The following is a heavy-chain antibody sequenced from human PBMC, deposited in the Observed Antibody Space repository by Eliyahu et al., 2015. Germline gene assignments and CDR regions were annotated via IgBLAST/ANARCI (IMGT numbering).Heavy chain of an antibody. D-gene: IGHD1-26*01. CDR3: ASADIVGATYFDY. Sequence: QVQLQQWGAGLLKPSETLSLTCAVYGGSFSGYYWSWIRQPPGKGLEWIGEINHSGSTNYNPSLKSRVTISVDTSKNQFSLKLSSVTAADTAVYYCASADIVGATYFDYWGQGTLVTVSS. CDR1: GGSFSGYY. CDR2: INHSGST. J-gene: IGHJ4*02. V-gene: IGHV4-34*01.